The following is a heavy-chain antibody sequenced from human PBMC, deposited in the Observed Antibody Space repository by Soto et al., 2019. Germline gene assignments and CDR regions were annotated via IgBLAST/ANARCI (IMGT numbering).Heavy chain of an antibody. V-gene: IGHV3-23*01. D-gene: IGHD5-12*01. CDR3: ANGQAYSGYDEDRGYNRFDY. J-gene: IGHJ4*02. Sequence: GGSLRLSCAASGFTFSSYAMSWVRQAPGKGLEWVSAISGSGGSTYYADSVKGRFTISRDNSKNTLYLQMNSLRAEDTAVYYCANGQAYSGYDEDRGYNRFDYWGQGTLVTVSS. CDR1: GFTFSSYA. CDR2: ISGSGGST.